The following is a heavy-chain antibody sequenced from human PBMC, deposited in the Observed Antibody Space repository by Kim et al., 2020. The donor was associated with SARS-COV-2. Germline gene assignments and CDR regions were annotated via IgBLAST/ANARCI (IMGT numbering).Heavy chain of an antibody. CDR3: GRDVHIAAADF. CDR2: INRDGSSV. CDR1: GFTFRTYW. Sequence: GGSLRLSCAGSGFTFRTYWMHWVRRAPGRGLEWVSRINRDGSSVQCVDSVRGRFTVTRDNVKDTLYLQLNNLSAEDPAIHYCGRDVHIAAADFWGPGTVVTVSS. V-gene: IGHV3-74*01. J-gene: IGHJ4*02. D-gene: IGHD6-25*01.